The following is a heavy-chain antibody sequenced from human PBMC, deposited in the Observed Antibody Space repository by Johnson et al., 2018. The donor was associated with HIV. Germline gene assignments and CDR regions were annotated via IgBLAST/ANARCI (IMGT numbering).Heavy chain of an antibody. CDR2: ISSSGSTR. CDR3: AKDKGGWADDAFDI. V-gene: IGHV3-11*04. CDR1: GFTFSDYY. Sequence: QVQLVESGGGVVQPGGSLRLSCAASGFTFSDYYMSWIRQAPGKGLEWISYISSSGSTRYYADSVKGRFTISRDNAKNSLYLQMNSLRAEDTAVYYCAKDKGGWADDAFDIWGQGTMVTVSS. D-gene: IGHD3-16*01. J-gene: IGHJ3*02.